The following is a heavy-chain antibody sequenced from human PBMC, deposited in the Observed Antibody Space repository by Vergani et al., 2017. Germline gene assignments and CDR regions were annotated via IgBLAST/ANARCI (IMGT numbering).Heavy chain of an antibody. CDR3: SRDTRGYSYGYYY. CDR2: ISSSSSYI. V-gene: IGHV3-21*01. D-gene: IGHD5-18*01. J-gene: IGHJ4*02. CDR1: GFTFSSYS. Sequence: EVQLVESGGGLVKPGGSLRLSCAASGFTFSSYSMNWVRQAPGKGLEWVSSISSSSSYIYYADSVKGRFTISRDNAKNSLYLQMNSLRAEDTAVYDWSRDTRGYSYGYYYWGQGTLVTVSS.